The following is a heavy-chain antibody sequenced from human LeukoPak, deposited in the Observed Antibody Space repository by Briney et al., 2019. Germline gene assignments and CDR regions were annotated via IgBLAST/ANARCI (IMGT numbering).Heavy chain of an antibody. CDR2: ISSGSTNI. CDR3: ARGRDSDYAFDY. V-gene: IGHV3-21*01. CDR1: GFTFSSHA. D-gene: IGHD4-17*01. J-gene: IGHJ4*02. Sequence: PGGSLRLSCAASGFTFSSHAMGWVRQAPGKGREWVSSISSGSTNIYYADSVRGRFTISRDNAKNSLYLQMNSLRDEDTAVYYCARGRDSDYAFDYWGQGTLVTVSS.